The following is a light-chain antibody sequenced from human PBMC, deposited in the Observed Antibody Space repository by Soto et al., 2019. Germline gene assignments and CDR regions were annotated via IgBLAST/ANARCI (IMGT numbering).Light chain of an antibody. CDR2: AAS. J-gene: IGKJ4*01. V-gene: IGKV1-27*01. CDR1: QGIGNF. Sequence: DIQMTQSPSSLSASVGDRVTISCRASQGIGNFLAWYQQKPGTVPKLLIYAASILQSGVPSRFSGSGSGTDFALTISSLQPEDVATYYCQPYNNWPLTFGGGTKVESK. CDR3: QPYNNWPLT.